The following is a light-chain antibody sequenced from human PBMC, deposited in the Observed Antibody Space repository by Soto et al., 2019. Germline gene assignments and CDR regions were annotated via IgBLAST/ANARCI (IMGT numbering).Light chain of an antibody. Sequence: EIVMTQSPATLSESPGERATLSCRASQSVSSNLAWYQQKRGQAPRLLIYGTSTRATGIPARFSGSESGTEFTLTISSLQSEDFAVYYCQQYNKWPLTFGGGTKVEIK. CDR2: GTS. CDR1: QSVSSN. V-gene: IGKV3-15*01. CDR3: QQYNKWPLT. J-gene: IGKJ4*01.